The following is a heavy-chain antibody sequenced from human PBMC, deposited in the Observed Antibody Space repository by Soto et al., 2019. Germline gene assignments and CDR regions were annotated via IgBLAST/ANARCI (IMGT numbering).Heavy chain of an antibody. V-gene: IGHV3-23*01. CDR1: GFTFSSYA. D-gene: IGHD3-10*01. Sequence: GSLRLSCAASGFTFSSYAMSWVRQAPGKGLEWVSAISGSGGSTYYADSVKGRFTISRDKSKNTLYLQMNSLRAEDTAVYYCAKDPPPVRGVIISGRYYGMDVWGQGTTVTVSS. CDR2: ISGSGGST. J-gene: IGHJ6*02. CDR3: AKDPPPVRGVIISGRYYGMDV.